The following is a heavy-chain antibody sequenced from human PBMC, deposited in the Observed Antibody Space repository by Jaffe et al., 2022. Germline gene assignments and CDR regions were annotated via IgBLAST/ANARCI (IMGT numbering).Heavy chain of an antibody. CDR1: GYSISSGYY. CDR3: ARGDDYGDYYGYYFDY. CDR2: IYHSGST. Sequence: QVQLQESGPGLVKPSETLSLTCAVSGYSISSGYYWGWIRQPPGKGLEWIGSIYHSGSTYYNPSLKSRVTISVDTSKNQFSLKLSSVTAADTAVYYCARGDDYGDYYGYYFDYWGQGTLVTVSS. V-gene: IGHV4-38-2*01. J-gene: IGHJ4*02. D-gene: IGHD4-17*01.